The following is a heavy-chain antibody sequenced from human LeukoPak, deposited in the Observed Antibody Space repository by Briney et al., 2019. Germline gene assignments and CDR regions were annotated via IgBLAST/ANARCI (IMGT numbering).Heavy chain of an antibody. CDR1: GFIFSSYS. D-gene: IGHD3-10*01. CDR2: ISSSSSYI. CDR3: ATSRGSGSPEDY. J-gene: IGHJ4*02. Sequence: PGGSLRLSCAASGFIFSSYSMNWVRQAPGKGLEWVSSISSSSSYIYYADSVKGRFTISRDSAKNSLYLQMNSLRAEDTAVYYCATSRGSGSPEDYWGQGTLVTVSS. V-gene: IGHV3-21*01.